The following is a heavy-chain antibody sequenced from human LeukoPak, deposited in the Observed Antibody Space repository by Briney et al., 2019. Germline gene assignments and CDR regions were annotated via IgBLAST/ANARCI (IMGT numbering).Heavy chain of an antibody. D-gene: IGHD1-26*01. CDR3: ARHGRASGSYLNYYYYYMDV. J-gene: IGHJ6*03. V-gene: IGHV4-34*01. CDR1: GGSFSGYY. CDR2: INHSGST. Sequence: AETLSLTCAVYGGSFSGYYWSWIRQLPGKGLEWIGEINHSGSTNYNPSLKSRVTISVDTSKNQFSLKLSSVTAADTAVYYCARHGRASGSYLNYYYYYMDVWGKGTTVTISS.